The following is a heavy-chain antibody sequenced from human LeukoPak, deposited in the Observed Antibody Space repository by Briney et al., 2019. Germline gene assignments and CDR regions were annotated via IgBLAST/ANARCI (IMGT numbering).Heavy chain of an antibody. CDR1: GYTFTSYD. CDR3: AREQGGSGTYGVDY. Sequence: ASVKVSCKASGYTFTSYDINWVRQAPGQGLEWMGRINPGSGGTNYAQKFQGRVAMTRDTSISTAYMELSRLRSDDTAVYYCAREQGGSGTYGVDYWGQGTLVTVSS. V-gene: IGHV1-2*06. J-gene: IGHJ4*02. CDR2: INPGSGGT. D-gene: IGHD1-26*01.